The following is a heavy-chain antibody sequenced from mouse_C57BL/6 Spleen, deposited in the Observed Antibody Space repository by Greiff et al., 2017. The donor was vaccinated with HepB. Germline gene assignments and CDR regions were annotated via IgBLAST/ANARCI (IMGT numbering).Heavy chain of an antibody. CDR1: GFTFSSYA. CDR2: ISDGGSYT. Sequence: EVKLVESGGGLVKPGGSLKLSCAASGFTFSSYAMSWVRQTPEKRLEWVATISDGGSYTYYPDNVKGRFTISRDNAKNNLYLQMSHLKSEDTAMYYCARDGEGYRTVYFDYWGQGTTLTVSS. D-gene: IGHD2-2*01. J-gene: IGHJ2*01. V-gene: IGHV5-4*01. CDR3: ARDGEGYRTVYFDY.